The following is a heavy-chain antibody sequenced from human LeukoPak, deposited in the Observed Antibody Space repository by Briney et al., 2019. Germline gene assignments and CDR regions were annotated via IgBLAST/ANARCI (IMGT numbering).Heavy chain of an antibody. J-gene: IGHJ4*02. D-gene: IGHD2-15*01. Sequence: SETLSLTCTVSGGSISSYYWSWIRQPPGKGLEWIGYIYYSGSTNYNPSLKSRVTISVDTSKNQFSLKLSSVTAADTAVYYCARFCSGGSCYSGLDYWGQGTLVTVSS. CDR1: GGSISSYY. V-gene: IGHV4-59*08. CDR2: IYYSGST. CDR3: ARFCSGGSCYSGLDY.